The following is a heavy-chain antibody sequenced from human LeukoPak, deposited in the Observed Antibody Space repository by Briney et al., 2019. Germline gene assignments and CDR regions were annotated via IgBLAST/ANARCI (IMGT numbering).Heavy chain of an antibody. CDR1: GGSFSGYY. V-gene: IGHV4-34*01. D-gene: IGHD5-18*01. CDR2: INHSGST. Sequence: PSETLSLTYAVYGGSFSGYYWSWIRQPPGKGLEWIGEINHSGSTNYNPSPKSRVTISVDTSKNQFSLKLSSVTAADTAVYYCARGSGYSYGYYMDVWGKGTTVTVSS. J-gene: IGHJ6*03. CDR3: ARGSGYSYGYYMDV.